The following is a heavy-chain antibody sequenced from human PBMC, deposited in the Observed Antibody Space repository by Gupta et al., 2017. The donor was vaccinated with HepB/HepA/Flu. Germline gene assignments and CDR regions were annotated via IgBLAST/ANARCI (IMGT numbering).Heavy chain of an antibody. D-gene: IGHD4-17*01. CDR3: AKDFRAGDGDLVFDN. CDR2: VHGGKAET. CDR1: GFTFSNFA. Sequence: EVQLLESGGGLVQPGGSLRLSCSASGFTFSNFAMTWVRKAPGKGLEWVSTVHGGKAETLYAESVKGRFTISRDDSKNTQYLQMNSLRGEDTAVYYCAKDFRAGDGDLVFDNWGQGALVTVSS. J-gene: IGHJ4*02. V-gene: IGHV3-23*01.